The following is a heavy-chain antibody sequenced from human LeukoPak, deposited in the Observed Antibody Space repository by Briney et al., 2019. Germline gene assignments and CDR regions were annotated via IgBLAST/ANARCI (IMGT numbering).Heavy chain of an antibody. CDR3: VLHASSDVDPFDY. D-gene: IGHD6-6*01. CDR1: GYTFTSYY. Sequence: ASVKVSCKASGYTFTSYYMHWVRQAPGQGLEWMGIINPSGGSTSYAQKFQGRVTMTRDTSTSTVYMELSSLRSEDTAVYYCVLHASSDVDPFDYWGQGTLVTVSS. CDR2: INPSGGST. J-gene: IGHJ4*02. V-gene: IGHV1-46*01.